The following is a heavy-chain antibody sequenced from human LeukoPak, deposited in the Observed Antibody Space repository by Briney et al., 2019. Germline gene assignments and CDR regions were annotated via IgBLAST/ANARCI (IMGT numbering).Heavy chain of an antibody. CDR2: ISSSGGTI. J-gene: IGHJ6*03. CDR3: ARERSVAAAGNPPYDYYMDV. CDR1: GLTFSDYY. D-gene: IGHD6-13*01. Sequence: PGGSLRLSCAASGLTFSDYYMNCIRQAPGKGMEWVSYISSSGGTIYYADSVKGRFTISRDNAKNSLYLQMNSLRAEDTAVYYCARERSVAAAGNPPYDYYMDVWGKGTTVTVSS. V-gene: IGHV3-11*01.